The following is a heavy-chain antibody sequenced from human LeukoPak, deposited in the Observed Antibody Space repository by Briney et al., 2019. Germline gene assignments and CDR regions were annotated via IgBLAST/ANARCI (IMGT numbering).Heavy chain of an antibody. CDR2: ITGSASGT. CDR3: AKRPPYSDTWFVMDV. J-gene: IGHJ6*02. Sequence: QSGGSLRLSCAASGFIFSGFAMSWVRQAPGKGLEWVSTITGSASGTYYADSVKGRFTIFRDNSKNTMFLQMNSLRAEDTAVYYCAKRPPYSDTWFVMDVWGQGTTVTVSS. V-gene: IGHV3-23*01. CDR1: GFIFSGFA. D-gene: IGHD1-26*01.